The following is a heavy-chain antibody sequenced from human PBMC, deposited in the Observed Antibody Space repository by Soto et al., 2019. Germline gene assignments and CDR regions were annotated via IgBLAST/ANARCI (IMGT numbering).Heavy chain of an antibody. CDR1: GYSISSGYH. J-gene: IGHJ5*02. D-gene: IGHD2-15*01. Sequence: PSETLSLTCAVSGYSISSGYHWGWIRQPPGKGLEWLGRVHHSGSTYYIPSLMRPLTVSVDKSKSQYSLNLTSVTAADTAVYYCAGQDRVVVEGRWLEPWGHGSRVTVSS. V-gene: IGHV4-38-2*01. CDR3: AGQDRVVVEGRWLEP. CDR2: VHHSGST.